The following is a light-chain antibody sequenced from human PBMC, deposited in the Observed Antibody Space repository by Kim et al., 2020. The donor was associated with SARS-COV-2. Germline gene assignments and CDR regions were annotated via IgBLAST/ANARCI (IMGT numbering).Light chain of an antibody. V-gene: IGLV2-11*01. CDR2: DVS. Sequence: QSALTQTRSVSGSPGQSVTISCTGTSSDVGGYNYVSWYQQHPGKAPKLMIYDVSKRPSGVPDRFSGSKSGNTASLTISGLQAEDEADYYCCSYAGSYTHVVFGGGTQLTVL. J-gene: IGLJ2*01. CDR1: SSDVGGYNY. CDR3: CSYAGSYTHVV.